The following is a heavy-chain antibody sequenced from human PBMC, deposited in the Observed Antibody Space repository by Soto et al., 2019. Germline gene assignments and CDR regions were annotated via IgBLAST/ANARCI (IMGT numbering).Heavy chain of an antibody. CDR1: GYTFTNYY. CDR3: ATAAYPARVDILTGYLYYYGMYV. Sequence: ASVKVSCKASGYTFTNYYIHWVRQAPGQGLEWLGFINPSGGSTDYAQAFHGRVTMTGDTSTTTGYMELTSLTSEDTAVYFCATAAYPARVDILTGYLYYYGMYVWGQGTTVTVSS. V-gene: IGHV1-46*01. CDR2: INPSGGST. D-gene: IGHD3-9*01. J-gene: IGHJ6*02.